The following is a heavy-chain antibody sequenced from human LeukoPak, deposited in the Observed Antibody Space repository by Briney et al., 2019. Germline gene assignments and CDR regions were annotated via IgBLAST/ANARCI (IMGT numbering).Heavy chain of an antibody. CDR2: ISWNSGSI. Sequence: PGRSLRLSCAASGFTFDDYAMHWVRQAPGKGLEWVSGISWNSGSIGYADSVKGRFTISRDNAKNSLYLQMNSLRAEDTALYYCAKVRPSGSYDQDYWGQGRLVTVSS. CDR3: AKVRPSGSYDQDY. J-gene: IGHJ4*02. D-gene: IGHD6-19*01. CDR1: GFTFDDYA. V-gene: IGHV3-9*01.